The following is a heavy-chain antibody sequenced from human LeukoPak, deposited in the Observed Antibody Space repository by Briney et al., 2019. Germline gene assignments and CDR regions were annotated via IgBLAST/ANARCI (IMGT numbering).Heavy chain of an antibody. D-gene: IGHD6-13*01. CDR3: ARVVVGAAGTNFDY. CDR2: INPRGGST. CDR1: GYTFTSYY. Sequence: ASVKVSCKASGYTFTSYYMHWVRQAPGQGLEWMGLINPRGGSTSYAQKFQGRVTMTRDMSTSTVYMELRSVRSEDTAVYYCARVVVGAAGTNFDYWGQGTLVTVSS. J-gene: IGHJ4*02. V-gene: IGHV1-46*01.